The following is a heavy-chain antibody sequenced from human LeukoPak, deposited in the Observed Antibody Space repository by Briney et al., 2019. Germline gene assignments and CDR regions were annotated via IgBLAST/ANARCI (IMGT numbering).Heavy chain of an antibody. CDR3: ARGRLLWFGDHLGFDP. CDR1: GDSVSSNSAA. Sequence: SQTLSLTCAISGDSVSSNSAAWNWIRQSPSRGLEWLGRTYYRSKWYNDYAVSVKSRITINPDTSKNQFSLQLNSVTAADTAVYYCARGRLLWFGDHLGFDPWGQGTLVTVSS. V-gene: IGHV6-1*01. J-gene: IGHJ5*02. D-gene: IGHD3-10*01. CDR2: TYYRSKWYN.